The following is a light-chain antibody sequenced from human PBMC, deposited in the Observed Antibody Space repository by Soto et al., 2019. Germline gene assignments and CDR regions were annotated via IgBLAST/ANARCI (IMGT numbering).Light chain of an antibody. J-gene: IGLJ1*01. V-gene: IGLV2-14*03. Sequence: QTLLTEPASVSGSPGQSITISCSGTISDFVVYNYVSWYQQHPGKAPKLMLYGVSKRPSGVSNRFSGSKSGNTASLTISGLQAEDEADYYCSSHTTSSALQVFGTGTKVTVL. CDR3: SSHTTSSALQV. CDR1: ISDFVVYNY. CDR2: GVS.